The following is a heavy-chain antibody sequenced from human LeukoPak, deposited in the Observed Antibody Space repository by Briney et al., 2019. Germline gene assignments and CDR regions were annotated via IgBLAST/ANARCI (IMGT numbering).Heavy chain of an antibody. CDR1: GYTFTSYD. CDR3: ARSLHVVVIATDYYYYMDV. J-gene: IGHJ6*03. CDR2: MNPNSGNT. Sequence: GASVKVSCKASGYTFTSYDINWVRQATGQGLEWMGWMNPNSGNTGYAQKFQGRVTMTRNTSISTAYMELSSLRSEDTAVYYCARSLHVVVIATDYYYYMDVWGKGTTVTVSS. D-gene: IGHD2-21*01. V-gene: IGHV1-8*01.